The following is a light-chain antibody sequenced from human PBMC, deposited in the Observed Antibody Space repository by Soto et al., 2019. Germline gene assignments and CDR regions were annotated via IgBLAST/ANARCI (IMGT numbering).Light chain of an antibody. Sequence: DIQLTQSPSFLSASVGDRVTITCRASQDINSYLTWYQQKPGQAPKFLIYAASTLESGVPSRFSGSGSGTEFTLTISSLQHEDFATYCCQQLNSYPQTFGLGTKVEIK. CDR1: QDINSY. J-gene: IGKJ1*01. CDR3: QQLNSYPQT. V-gene: IGKV1-9*01. CDR2: AAS.